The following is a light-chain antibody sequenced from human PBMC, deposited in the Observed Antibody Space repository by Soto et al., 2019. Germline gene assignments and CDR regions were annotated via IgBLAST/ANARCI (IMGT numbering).Light chain of an antibody. CDR3: CSYAGSRHYV. CDR1: SSDVGSYNL. CDR2: EGT. V-gene: IGLV2-23*01. J-gene: IGLJ1*01. Sequence: QSVLTQPASVSGSPGQSITISCTGTSSDVGSYNLVSWYQQHPGKAPKFMIYEGTKRPSGVSNRFSGSKSGNTASLTISGLQSEYEADYYCCSYAGSRHYVFGNGTKLPVL.